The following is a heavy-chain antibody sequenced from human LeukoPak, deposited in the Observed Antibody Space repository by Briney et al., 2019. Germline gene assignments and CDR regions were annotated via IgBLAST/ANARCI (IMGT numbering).Heavy chain of an antibody. D-gene: IGHD5-18*01. Sequence: PSETLSLTCAVSGGSISSYYWSWIRPPPGEGLEWIGYIHYSGSTNYNPSLKSRVTMSIDTSKNQFSLKLSSVTAADTAVYYCARLHSGSSYGPNDYWGQGTLVTVSS. J-gene: IGHJ4*02. CDR1: GGSISSYY. V-gene: IGHV4-59*08. CDR3: ARLHSGSSYGPNDY. CDR2: IHYSGST.